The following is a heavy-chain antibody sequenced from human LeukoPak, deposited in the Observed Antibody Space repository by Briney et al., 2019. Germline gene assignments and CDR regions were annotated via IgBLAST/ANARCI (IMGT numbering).Heavy chain of an antibody. V-gene: IGHV3-20*04. D-gene: IGHD3-22*01. CDR1: GFTFDDYG. CDR3: AKVRTITMIVRDAFDT. Sequence: GGSLRLSCAASGFTFDDYGMSWVRQAPGKGLEWVSGINWNGGSTGYADSVKGRFTISRDNSKNTLYLQMNSLRAEDTAVYYCAKVRTITMIVRDAFDTWGQGTMVTVSS. J-gene: IGHJ3*02. CDR2: INWNGGST.